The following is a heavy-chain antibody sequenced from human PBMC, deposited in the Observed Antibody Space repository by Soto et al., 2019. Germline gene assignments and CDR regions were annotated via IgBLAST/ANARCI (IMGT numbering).Heavy chain of an antibody. D-gene: IGHD3-22*01. CDR1: GGSISSGGYY. CDR2: IYYSGST. CDR3: ARDSDYYDSSGYYYYFDY. Sequence: SETLSLTXTVSGGSISSGGYYWSWIRQHPGKGLEWIGYIYYSGSTYYNPSLKSRVTISVDTSKNQFSLKLSSVTAADTAVYYCARDSDYYDSSGYYYYFDYWGQGTLVTVSS. V-gene: IGHV4-31*02. J-gene: IGHJ4*02.